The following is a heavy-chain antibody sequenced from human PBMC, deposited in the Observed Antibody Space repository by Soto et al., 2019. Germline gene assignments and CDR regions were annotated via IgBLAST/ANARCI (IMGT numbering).Heavy chain of an antibody. Sequence: SVKVSCKASGGTFSSYAISWVRQAPGQGLEWMGGIIPIFGTANYAQKFQGRVTITADKSTSTAYMELSSLRSEDTAVYYCATTYYDFWSGPPNNWFDPWGQGTLVTVSP. CDR2: IIPIFGTA. CDR1: GGTFSSYA. V-gene: IGHV1-69*06. J-gene: IGHJ5*02. CDR3: ATTYYDFWSGPPNNWFDP. D-gene: IGHD3-3*01.